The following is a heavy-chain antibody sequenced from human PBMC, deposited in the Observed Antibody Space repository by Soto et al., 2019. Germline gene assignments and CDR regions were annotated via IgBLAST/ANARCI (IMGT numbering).Heavy chain of an antibody. CDR3: AMVDVYVTPSPQDV. CDR1: GYTFTRYG. D-gene: IGHD3-16*01. Sequence: QVQLVQSGAEVKNPGASVKVSCKASGYTFTRYGIGWARQAPGQGLEWMGWINTYNGNTNYAQNVQGSVTLTTDTSTSTADMELRSLRSNDTAIYYCAMVDVYVTPSPQDVWGQGTTVIVSS. V-gene: IGHV1-18*01. CDR2: INTYNGNT. J-gene: IGHJ6*02.